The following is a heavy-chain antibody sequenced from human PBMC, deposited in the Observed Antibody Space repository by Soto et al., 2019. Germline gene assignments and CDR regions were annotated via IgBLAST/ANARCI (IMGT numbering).Heavy chain of an antibody. J-gene: IGHJ4*02. CDR1: GYTFTSHD. D-gene: IGHD4-17*01. CDR3: ARWDYGDYARFDY. Sequence: QVQLVQSGAEVKKSGASVKVSCKASGYTFTSHDINWVRQATGQGLEWMGWMNPNSGNTGYAQKFQGRVTRTKNTSLSTGYMELSSLRSEDTAVYYWARWDYGDYARFDYWGQGTLVTVSS. V-gene: IGHV1-8*01. CDR2: MNPNSGNT.